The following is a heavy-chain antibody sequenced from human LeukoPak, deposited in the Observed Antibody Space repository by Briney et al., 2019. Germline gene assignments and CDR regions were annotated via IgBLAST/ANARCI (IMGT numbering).Heavy chain of an antibody. J-gene: IGHJ4*02. CDR2: IYHSGST. D-gene: IGHD2-21*02. V-gene: IGHV4-30-2*01. Sequence: SQTLSLTCAVSGGSISSGGYSWSWIRPPPGKGLGGIGYIYHSGSTYYNPSLKSRVTISVDRSKNQFSLKLSSVTAADTAVYSCASGTECGGDCYSLWGQGTLVTVSS. CDR1: GGSISSGGYS. CDR3: ASGTECGGDCYSL.